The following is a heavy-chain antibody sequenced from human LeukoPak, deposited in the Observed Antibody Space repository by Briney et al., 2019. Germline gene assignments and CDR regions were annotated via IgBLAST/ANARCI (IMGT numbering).Heavy chain of an antibody. CDR1: GFTFSSYA. J-gene: IGHJ6*02. D-gene: IGHD2-2*01. CDR2: ISGSGGST. CDR3: AKVYCSSTSCYRRSRGGYGMDV. Sequence: GGSLRLSCAASGFTFSSYAVSWVRQAPGKGLEWVSAISGSGGSTYYADSVKGRFTISRDNSKNTLYLQMNSLRAEDTAVYYCAKVYCSSTSCYRRSRGGYGMDVWGQGTTVTVSS. V-gene: IGHV3-23*01.